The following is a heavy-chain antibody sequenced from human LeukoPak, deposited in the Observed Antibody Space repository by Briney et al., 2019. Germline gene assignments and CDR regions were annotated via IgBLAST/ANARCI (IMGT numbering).Heavy chain of an antibody. CDR2: TIPMVGTA. J-gene: IGHJ4*02. Sequence: GASVKVSCKASVGTFINYAISWGRQAPGQGPEWMGGTIPMVGTANYAQKFQGRVRITADVSTNTAYMELSTLRSEDTAVYYCAAVLGYYDSSGYYPHFDYWGQGTLVTVSS. CDR3: AAVLGYYDSSGYYPHFDY. CDR1: VGTFINYA. V-gene: IGHV1-69*13. D-gene: IGHD3-22*01.